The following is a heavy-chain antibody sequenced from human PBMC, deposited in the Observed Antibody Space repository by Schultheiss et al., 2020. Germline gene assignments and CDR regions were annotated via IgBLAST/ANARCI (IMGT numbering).Heavy chain of an antibody. Sequence: SETLSLTCAVYGGSFSGYYWSWIRQPPGKGLEWIGEINHSGSTNYNPSLKSRVTISVDTSKNQFSLKLSSVTAADTAVYYCARESITMRVIYWGQGTLVTVSS. CDR2: INHSGST. CDR1: GGSFSGYY. D-gene: IGHD3-22*01. J-gene: IGHJ4*02. V-gene: IGHV4-34*01. CDR3: ARESITMRVIY.